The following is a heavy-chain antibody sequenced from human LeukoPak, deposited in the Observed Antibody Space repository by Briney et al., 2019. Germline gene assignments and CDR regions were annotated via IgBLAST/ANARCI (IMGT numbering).Heavy chain of an antibody. V-gene: IGHV1-2*06. CDR1: GYTFTGYY. CDR3: AGEDNSSGYRPFDI. J-gene: IGHJ3*02. CDR2: INPNNGGT. Sequence: ASVKVSCRASGYTFTGYYIHWVRQAPGQGLEWMGRINPNNGGTNYAQKFQGRVTMTRDMSMSTAYMELSRLRSVDTAVYYCAGEDNSSGYRPFDIWGQGTMVTVPS. D-gene: IGHD3-22*01.